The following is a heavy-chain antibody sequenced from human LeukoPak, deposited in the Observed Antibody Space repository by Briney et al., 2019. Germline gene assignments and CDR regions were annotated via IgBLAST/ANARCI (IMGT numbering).Heavy chain of an antibody. CDR2: ISSNGGST. D-gene: IGHD3-22*01. V-gene: IGHV3-64*04. CDR1: GFTFSSYA. CDR3: ARGVSSGSNVDPFDF. J-gene: IGHJ4*02. Sequence: PGGSLRLSCSASGFTFSSYAMHWVRQAPGEGREYVSAISSNGGSTYYADSVKGRFTISRDNSKNTLYLQMNNLRAEDTAVYYCARGVSSGSNVDPFDFWGQGTPVIVSS.